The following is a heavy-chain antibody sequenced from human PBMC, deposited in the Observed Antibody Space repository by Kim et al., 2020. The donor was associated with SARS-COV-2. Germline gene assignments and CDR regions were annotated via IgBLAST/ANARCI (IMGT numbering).Heavy chain of an antibody. J-gene: IGHJ4*02. CDR2: INYGGGT. Sequence: SETLSLTCAVYDGSLNNYYWSWIRHLPGKGLEWLGEINYGGGTNYNPSLKSRVTISLDTSNYQFSLKLTSVTAADSALYFCARRATVIYIFDRWGQGTLV. V-gene: IGHV4-34*01. CDR3: ARRATVIYIFDR. CDR1: DGSLNNYY. D-gene: IGHD3-10*01.